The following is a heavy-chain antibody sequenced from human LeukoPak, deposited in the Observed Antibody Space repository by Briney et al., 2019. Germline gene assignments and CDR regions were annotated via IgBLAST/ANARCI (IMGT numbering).Heavy chain of an antibody. J-gene: IGHJ4*02. CDR2: ISSSSSYI. D-gene: IGHD6-19*01. Sequence: KTGGSLRLSCAASGFTFSSYSMNWVRQAPGKGLEWVSSISSSSSYIYYADSVKGRFTISRDNVKNSLYLQMNSLRAEDTAVYYCATTARNSAWFKVIDYWGRGTLVTVSS. V-gene: IGHV3-21*04. CDR3: ATTARNSAWFKVIDY. CDR1: GFTFSSYS.